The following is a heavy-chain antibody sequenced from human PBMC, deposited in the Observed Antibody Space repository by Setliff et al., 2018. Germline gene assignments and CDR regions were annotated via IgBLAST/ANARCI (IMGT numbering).Heavy chain of an antibody. CDR1: GFTFSNYG. CDR3: ARNWVTAQHYYYGMDV. Sequence: PGGSLRLSCVASGFTFSNYGMHWVRQAPGKGLEWVALIWNDGSTKFYGDSVKGRITISRDNSKNTLYLQMDSLRADDKAVYYCARNWVTAQHYYYGMDVWGQGTTVTVSS. CDR2: IWNDGSTK. V-gene: IGHV3-33*01. D-gene: IGHD2-21*02. J-gene: IGHJ6*02.